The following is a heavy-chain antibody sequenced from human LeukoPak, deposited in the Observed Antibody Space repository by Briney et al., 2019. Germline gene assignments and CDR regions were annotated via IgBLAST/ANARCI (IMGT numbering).Heavy chain of an antibody. J-gene: IGHJ4*02. CDR2: ISSSGSTI. D-gene: IGHD2-2*01. Sequence: GGSLRLSCAASGSTFSDYYMSWIRQAPGKGLEWVSYISSSGSTIYYADSVKGRFTISRDNAKNSLYLQMNSLRAEDTAVYYCARGSRLYCSSTSCNDHFDYWGQGTLVTVSS. CDR3: ARGSRLYCSSTSCNDHFDY. CDR1: GSTFSDYY. V-gene: IGHV3-11*01.